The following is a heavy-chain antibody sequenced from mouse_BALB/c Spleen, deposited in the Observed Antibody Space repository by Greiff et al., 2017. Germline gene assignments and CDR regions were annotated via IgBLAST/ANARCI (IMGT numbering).Heavy chain of an antibody. J-gene: IGHJ4*01. CDR3: ARRMVTTRAMDY. Sequence: VQLQQSGAELMKPGASVKISCKATGYTFSSYWIEWVKQRPGHGLEWIGEILPGSGSTNYNEKFKGKATFTADTSSNTAYMQLSSLTSEDSAVYYCARRMVTTRAMDYWGQGTSVTVSS. V-gene: IGHV1-9*01. CDR2: ILPGSGST. D-gene: IGHD2-1*01. CDR1: GYTFSSYW.